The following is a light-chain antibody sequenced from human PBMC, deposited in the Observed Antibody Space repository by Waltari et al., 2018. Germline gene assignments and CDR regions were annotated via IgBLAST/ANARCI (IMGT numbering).Light chain of an antibody. CDR3: CSYAGNGAYV. CDR2: EGS. V-gene: IGLV2-23*01. J-gene: IGLJ1*01. CDR1: SSDLGSYNL. Sequence: QSALTQPASVSGSPGQSITISSTGTSSDLGSYNLVSWYQQHPGKAPKLMIYEGSKRPSGVSNRFSGSKSGNTASLTISGLQAEDEANYYCCSYAGNGAYVFGTGTKVTVL.